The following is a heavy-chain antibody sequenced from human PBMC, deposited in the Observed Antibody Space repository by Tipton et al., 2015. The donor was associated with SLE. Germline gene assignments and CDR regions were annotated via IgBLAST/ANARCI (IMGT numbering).Heavy chain of an antibody. Sequence: SLRLSCVASGFTFDDYGMSWVRQAPGKGLEWVSGINWNAGSTGYADSVKGRFTISRDNSKNTLYLQMNSLRAEDTAVYYCAKDLNYYDSSGYYGKDAFDIWGQGTMVTVSS. CDR1: GFTFDDYG. CDR3: AKDLNYYDSSGYYGKDAFDI. D-gene: IGHD3-22*01. J-gene: IGHJ3*02. V-gene: IGHV3-20*04. CDR2: INWNAGST.